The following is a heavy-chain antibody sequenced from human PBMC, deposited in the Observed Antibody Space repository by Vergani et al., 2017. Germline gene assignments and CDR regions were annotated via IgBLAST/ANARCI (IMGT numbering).Heavy chain of an antibody. CDR2: TWYDGNNK. CDR1: GFTFNQYG. CDR3: ARDLRLLYNRFDP. D-gene: IGHD1-14*01. Sequence: QVRLVESGGGVVQPGRSLRLSCAASGFTFNQYGMHWVRQAPGKGLEWVAVTWYDGNNKQYADSVKGRFTISRDNSKSTMYLQMNSLRDEDTGGYYCARDLRLLYNRFDPWVQGTLVTVSS. V-gene: IGHV3-33*01. J-gene: IGHJ5*02.